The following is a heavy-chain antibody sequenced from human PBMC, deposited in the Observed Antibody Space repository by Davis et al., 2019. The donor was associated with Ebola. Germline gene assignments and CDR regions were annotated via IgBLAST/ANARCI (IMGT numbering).Heavy chain of an antibody. CDR2: INSDGSST. CDR3: IKGPRRYSGSYTGVI. V-gene: IGHV3-74*01. D-gene: IGHD1-26*01. Sequence: GESLKISCAASGFSFSNYWMHWVRQVPGKGLVWVSRINSDGSSTTYADFVKGRFSISRDNTRDTVHLQMNSLGPEDTAVYYCIKGPRRYSGSYTGVIWGQGTMVTVSS. CDR1: GFSFSNYW. J-gene: IGHJ3*02.